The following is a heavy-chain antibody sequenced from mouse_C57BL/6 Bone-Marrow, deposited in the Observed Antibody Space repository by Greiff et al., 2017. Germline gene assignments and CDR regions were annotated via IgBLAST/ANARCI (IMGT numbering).Heavy chain of an antibody. J-gene: IGHJ3*01. Sequence: EVMLVESGGDLVKPGGSLKLSCAASGFTFSSYGMSWVRQTPDKRLEWVATISSGGSYTYYPDNVKGRFTISRDNAKNNLYLQMSHLKSEDTAMYYCAREDYYSNEFAYWGQGTLVTVSA. D-gene: IGHD2-5*01. CDR3: AREDYYSNEFAY. CDR1: GFTFSSYG. V-gene: IGHV5-4*01. CDR2: ISSGGSYT.